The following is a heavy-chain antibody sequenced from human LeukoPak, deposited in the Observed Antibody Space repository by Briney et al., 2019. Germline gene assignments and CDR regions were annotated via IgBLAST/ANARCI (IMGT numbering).Heavy chain of an antibody. CDR1: GFTFSRSD. CDR2: ISGSGGST. D-gene: IGHD6-13*01. V-gene: IGHV3-23*01. CDR3: AKKASSWSPRLDP. Sequence: GGSLRLSCAASGFTFSRSDMIWVRQAPGKGLEWVSIISGSGGSTYYADSVRGRFSISRDNSENILYLQLNSLRAEDTAVYHCAKKASSWSPRLDPWGQGTLVTVSS. J-gene: IGHJ5*02.